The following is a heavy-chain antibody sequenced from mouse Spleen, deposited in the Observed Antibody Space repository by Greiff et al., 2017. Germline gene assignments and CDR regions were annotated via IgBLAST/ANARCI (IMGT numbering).Heavy chain of an antibody. CDR2: IYPGSGNT. Sequence: QVQLQQSGAELARPGASVKLSCKASGYTFTDYYINWVKQRTGQGLEWIGEIYPGSGNTYYNEKFKGKATLTADKSSSTAYMQLSSLTSEDSAVYFCAVYYYGSSYVFFAYWGQGTLVTVSA. V-gene: IGHV1-77*01. CDR1: GYTFTDYY. D-gene: IGHD1-1*01. J-gene: IGHJ3*01. CDR3: AVYYYGSSYVFFAY.